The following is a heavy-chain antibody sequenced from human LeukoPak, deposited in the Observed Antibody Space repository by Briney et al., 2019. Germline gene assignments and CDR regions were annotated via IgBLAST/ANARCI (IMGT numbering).Heavy chain of an antibody. Sequence: GESLKISCKGSGYTFSSYWIGWVRQMPGKGLEWMGIIYPDDSDTRYSPSFQGQVIISADTSINTAYLQWSSLKASDTGIYYCARQRGYRMTKDGFDVWGQGTMVTVSS. CDR2: IYPDDSDT. CDR1: GYTFSSYW. V-gene: IGHV5-51*01. CDR3: ARQRGYRMTKDGFDV. J-gene: IGHJ3*01. D-gene: IGHD2-2*03.